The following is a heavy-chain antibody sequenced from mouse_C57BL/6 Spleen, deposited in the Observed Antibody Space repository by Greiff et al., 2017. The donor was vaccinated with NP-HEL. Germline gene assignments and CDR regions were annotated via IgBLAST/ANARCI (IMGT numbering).Heavy chain of an antibody. V-gene: IGHV5-4*01. J-gene: IGHJ2*01. Sequence: EVHLVESGGGLVKPGGSLKLSCAASGFTFSSYAMSWVRQTPEKRLEWVATISDGGSYTYYPDNVKGRFTISRDNAKNNLYLQMSHLKSEDTAMYYCAREGGYDGHYFDYWGQGTTLTVSS. CDR2: ISDGGSYT. CDR1: GFTFSSYA. D-gene: IGHD2-3*01. CDR3: AREGGYDGHYFDY.